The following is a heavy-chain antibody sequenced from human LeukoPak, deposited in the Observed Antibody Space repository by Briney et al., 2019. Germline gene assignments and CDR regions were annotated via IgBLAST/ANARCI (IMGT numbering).Heavy chain of an antibody. V-gene: IGHV1-18*01. CDR2: ISAYNGNT. Sequence: ASVKVSCKASGGTFSSYAISWVRQAPGQGLEWMGWISAYNGNTNYAQKLQGRVTMTTDTSTSTAYMELRSLRSDDTAVYYCARVPDSSGYFDYWGQGTLVTVSS. CDR3: ARVPDSSGYFDY. J-gene: IGHJ4*02. D-gene: IGHD3-22*01. CDR1: GGTFSSYA.